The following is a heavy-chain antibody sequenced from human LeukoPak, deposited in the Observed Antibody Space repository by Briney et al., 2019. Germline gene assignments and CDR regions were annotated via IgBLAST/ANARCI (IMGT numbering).Heavy chain of an antibody. D-gene: IGHD2-8*02. CDR2: INHSGST. CDR1: GGSFSGYY. V-gene: IGHV4-34*01. CDR3: ARRIVVYAITGFDY. J-gene: IGHJ4*02. Sequence: SETLSLTCAVYGGSFSGYYWSWIRQPPGKGLEWIGEINHSGSTNYNPSLKSRVTISVDTSKNQFSLKLSSVTAADTAVYYCARRIVVYAITGFDYWGQGTLVAVSS.